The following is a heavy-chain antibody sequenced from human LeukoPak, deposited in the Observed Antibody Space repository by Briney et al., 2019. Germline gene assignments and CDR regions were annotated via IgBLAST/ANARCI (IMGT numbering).Heavy chain of an antibody. J-gene: IGHJ5*02. CDR1: GYTFTGYY. CDR3: ARASITIFGVVRNWFDP. CDR2: INPNSGGT. V-gene: IGHV1-2*02. Sequence: GASVKVSCKASGYTFTGYYMHWVRQAPGQGLEWVGWINPNSGGTNYAQKFQGRVTMTRDTSISTAYMELSRLRSDDTAVYYCARASITIFGVVRNWFDPWGQGTLVTVSS. D-gene: IGHD3-3*01.